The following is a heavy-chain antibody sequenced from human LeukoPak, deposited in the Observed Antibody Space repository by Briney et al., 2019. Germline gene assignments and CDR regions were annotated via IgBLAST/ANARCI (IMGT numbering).Heavy chain of an antibody. CDR1: GLTVSSDY. CDR2: IYGAGST. D-gene: IGHD5-24*01. Sequence: GGSLRLSCAASGLTVSSDYISWVREAPGKGLEWVSVIYGAGSTYYADSVKGRFTISSDNSKNTLYLQMNSLRAEDTAVYYCARARSWPEHAFDIWGQGTMVTVSS. J-gene: IGHJ3*02. CDR3: ARARSWPEHAFDI. V-gene: IGHV3-53*01.